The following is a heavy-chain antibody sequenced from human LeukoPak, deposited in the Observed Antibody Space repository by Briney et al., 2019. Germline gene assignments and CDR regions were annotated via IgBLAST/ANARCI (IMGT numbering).Heavy chain of an antibody. D-gene: IGHD2/OR15-2a*01. J-gene: IGHJ4*02. CDR3: ARAFIRQVY. CDR2: INPNTGDT. CDR1: VYTFTGFH. Sequence: ASVKVSCKASVYTFTGFHLHWVRQAPGQGLEWMGWINPNTGDTHCVEQFQGRVTLTKDTSISTAYMELSSLTSDDTAVYYCARAFIRQVYWGQGTLVTVSS. V-gene: IGHV1-2*02.